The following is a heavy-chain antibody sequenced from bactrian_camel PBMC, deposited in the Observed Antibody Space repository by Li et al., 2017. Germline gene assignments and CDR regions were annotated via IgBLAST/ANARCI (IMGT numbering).Heavy chain of an antibody. J-gene: IGHJ6*01. CDR3: ATEGWLLLGARLGLFAY. CDR1: GYTYSGYC. D-gene: IGHD2*01. V-gene: IGHV3S53*01. Sequence: HVQLVESGGGSVQAGGSLRLSCAASGYTYSGYCMGWFRQAPGKEREGVATIDSDGSTSYADSVKGRFTISKDNAKNTVYLQMNSLKSEDTALYYCATEGWLLLGARLGLFAYWGQGTQVTVS. CDR2: IDSDGST.